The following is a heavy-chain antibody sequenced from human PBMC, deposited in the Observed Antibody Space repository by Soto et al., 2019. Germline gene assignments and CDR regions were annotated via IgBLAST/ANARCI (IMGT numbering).Heavy chain of an antibody. CDR2: ISSSSSYI. J-gene: IGHJ6*02. CDR1: GFTFSSYS. D-gene: IGHD3-16*01. CDR3: ARDPGYYDYVWGSHYPYGMDV. Sequence: PGGSLRLSCAASGFTFSSYSMNWVRQAPGKGLEWVSSISSSSSYIDYADSVKGRFTISRDNAKNSLYLQMNSLRAEDTAVYYCARDPGYYDYVWGSHYPYGMDVWGQGTTVTVSS. V-gene: IGHV3-21*01.